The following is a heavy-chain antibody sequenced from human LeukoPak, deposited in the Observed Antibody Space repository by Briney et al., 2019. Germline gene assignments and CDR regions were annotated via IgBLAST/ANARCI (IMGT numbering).Heavy chain of an antibody. Sequence: GESLKISCKGSGYSFTSYWIAWVRQMPGKGLEWMGIICPGDSDTRYSPSFQGQVTISADKSISTAYLQWSSLKASDTAMYYCARHSDYGAQGDWFDPWGQGTLVTVSS. CDR2: ICPGDSDT. CDR3: ARHSDYGAQGDWFDP. CDR1: GYSFTSYW. D-gene: IGHD4-17*01. J-gene: IGHJ5*02. V-gene: IGHV5-51*01.